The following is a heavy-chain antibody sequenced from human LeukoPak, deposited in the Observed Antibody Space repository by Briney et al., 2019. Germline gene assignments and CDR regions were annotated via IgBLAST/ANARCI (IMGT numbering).Heavy chain of an antibody. V-gene: IGHV5-51*01. Sequence: GASLKISWKGSGSSFTSYWIGWVRQLPGKGLEWMGIIYPGDSDTRYSPSFQGQVTISADKSISTAYLQWSSLKASDTAMYYCARHRDCSSTSCYTPNDAFDIWGQGTMVTVSS. D-gene: IGHD2-2*02. CDR3: ARHRDCSSTSCYTPNDAFDI. CDR1: GSSFTSYW. J-gene: IGHJ3*02. CDR2: IYPGDSDT.